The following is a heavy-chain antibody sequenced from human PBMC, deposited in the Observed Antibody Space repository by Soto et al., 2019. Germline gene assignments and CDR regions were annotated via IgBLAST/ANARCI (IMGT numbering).Heavy chain of an antibody. V-gene: IGHV1-69*13. CDR3: AREIFGVIISGGRDAFDI. D-gene: IGHD3-3*01. CDR2: IIPIFGTA. Sequence: SVKVSCKASGGTFSTYAISWVRQAPEQGLEWMGGIIPIFGTAKYAQKFQGRVTITADESTSTAYMELSSLRSEDTAVYYCAREIFGVIISGGRDAFDIWGQGTMVTVSS. J-gene: IGHJ3*02. CDR1: GGTFSTYA.